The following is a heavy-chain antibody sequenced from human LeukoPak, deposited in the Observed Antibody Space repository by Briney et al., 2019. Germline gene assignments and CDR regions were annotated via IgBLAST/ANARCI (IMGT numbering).Heavy chain of an antibody. CDR3: ARLFSYSSGWLGAFDI. CDR2: IYYSGST. CDR1: SGSISSSSYY. V-gene: IGHV4-39*01. Sequence: PSETLSLPCTVSSGSISSSSYYWGWIRQPPGKGLEWIGSIYYSGSTYYNPSLKSRVTISVDTSKNQFSLKLSSVTAADTAVYYCARLFSYSSGWLGAFDIWGQGTMVTVSS. J-gene: IGHJ3*02. D-gene: IGHD6-19*01.